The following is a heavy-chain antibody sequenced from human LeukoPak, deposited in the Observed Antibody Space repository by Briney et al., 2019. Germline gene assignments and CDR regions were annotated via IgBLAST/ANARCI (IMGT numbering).Heavy chain of an antibody. CDR2: IYYSGST. J-gene: IGHJ5*02. CDR3: ARVAGRNWFDP. V-gene: IGHV4-59*01. Sequence: SETLSLTCTVSGGSISSYYWSWIQQPPGKGLEWIGYIYYSGSTNYNPSLKSRVTISVDTSKNQFSLKLSSVTAADTAVYYCARVAGRNWFDPWGQGTLVTVSS. CDR1: GGSISSYY.